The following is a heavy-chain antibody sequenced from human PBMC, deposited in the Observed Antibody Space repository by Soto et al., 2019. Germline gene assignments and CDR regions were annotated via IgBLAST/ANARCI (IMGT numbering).Heavy chain of an antibody. J-gene: IGHJ4*02. V-gene: IGHV4-31*03. CDR1: GGSISTGGYY. CDR3: ARGLSVSLFDK. CDR2: IYYSGST. D-gene: IGHD2-8*01. Sequence: QVQLQESGPGLVKPSQTLSLTCTVSGGSISTGGYYWTWIRQHPGKGLEWIGNIYYSGSTYYNPSLKSRVTISVDTYKNQFSLKLSSVTAADTAVYYCARGLSVSLFDKWGQGTLVTVSS.